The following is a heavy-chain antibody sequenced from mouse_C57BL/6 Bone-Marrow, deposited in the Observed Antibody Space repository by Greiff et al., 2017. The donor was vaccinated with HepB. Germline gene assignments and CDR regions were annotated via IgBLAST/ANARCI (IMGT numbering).Heavy chain of an antibody. D-gene: IGHD2-1*01. CDR1: GYTFTSYW. CDR3: ARKGLYGNY. V-gene: IGHV1-55*01. Sequence: VQLQQPGAELVKPGASVKMSCKASGYTFTSYWITWVKQRPGQGLEWIGDIYPGSGSTNYNEKFKGKATLTADKSSSTAYMELRSLTSEDSAVYFCARKGLYGNYWGQGTTLTVSS. CDR2: IYPGSGST. J-gene: IGHJ2*01.